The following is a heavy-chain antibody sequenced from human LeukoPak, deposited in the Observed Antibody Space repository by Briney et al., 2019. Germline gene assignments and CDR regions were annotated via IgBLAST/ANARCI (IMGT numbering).Heavy chain of an antibody. D-gene: IGHD3-16*01. CDR1: GFPVSSNH. J-gene: IGHJ4*02. CDR2: ISSGGTT. V-gene: IGHV3-53*01. CDR3: ASWGPLIAHGY. Sequence: GGSLRLSCAVSGFPVSSNHMSWVRQAPGKGLEWVSIISSGGTTYYPDSVKGRFTISRDNSKNTLYLQMNSLRTEDTAAYYCASWGPLIAHGYWGQGTLVTVSS.